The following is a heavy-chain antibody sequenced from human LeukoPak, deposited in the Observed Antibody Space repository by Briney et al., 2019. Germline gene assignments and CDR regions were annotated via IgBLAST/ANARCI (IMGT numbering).Heavy chain of an antibody. CDR1: GFTFSSYA. D-gene: IGHD5-18*01. CDR3: AKEETAMGRSTNGFFDY. CDR2: ISYDGSNK. Sequence: GGSLRLSCAASGFTFSSYAMHWVRQAPGKGLEWVAVISYDGSNKYYADSVKGRFTISRDNSKNTLYLQMNSLRAEDTAVYYCAKEETAMGRSTNGFFDYWGQGTLVTVSS. V-gene: IGHV3-30-3*01. J-gene: IGHJ4*02.